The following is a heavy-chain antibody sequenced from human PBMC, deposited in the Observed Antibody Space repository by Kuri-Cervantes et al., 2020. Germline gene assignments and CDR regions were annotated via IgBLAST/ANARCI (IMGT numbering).Heavy chain of an antibody. V-gene: IGHV3-48*02. CDR2: ISSSSSTI. CDR3: ARAGQVDSYLTRFDY. J-gene: IGHJ4*02. Sequence: GGSLRLSCAASGFTFSSYSMNWVRQAPGKGLEWVSYISSSSSTIYYADSVKGRFTISRDNAKNSLYLQMNSLRDEDTAVYYCARAGQVDSYLTRFDYWGQGTLVTVSS. D-gene: IGHD5-18*01. CDR1: GFTFSSYS.